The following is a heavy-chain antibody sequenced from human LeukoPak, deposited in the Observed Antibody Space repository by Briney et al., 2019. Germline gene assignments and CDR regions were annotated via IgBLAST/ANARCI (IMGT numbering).Heavy chain of an antibody. CDR2: ISAYNGNT. V-gene: IGHV1-18*01. CDR3: ARTTAAGTGTWFDP. CDR1: GYTFTSYG. J-gene: IGHJ5*02. D-gene: IGHD6-13*01. Sequence: ASVKVSCKASGYTFTSYGISWVRQAPGQGLEWMGWISAYNGNTNYAQKLQGRVTMTTDTSTSTAYIELRSLRSDDPAVYYCARTTAAGTGTWFDPWGQGTLVTVSS.